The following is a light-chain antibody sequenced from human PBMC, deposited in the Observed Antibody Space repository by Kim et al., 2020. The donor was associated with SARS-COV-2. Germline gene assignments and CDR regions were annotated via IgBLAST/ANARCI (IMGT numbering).Light chain of an antibody. V-gene: IGLV2-14*03. CDR1: RSDVGGYNY. Sequence: GHSITISCTGTRSDVGGYNYVSRYQQHPGKAPKLMIYDVSNRPSGVSNRFSGSKSGNTASLTISGLQAEDEADYYCSSYTSSSTGVFGGGTQLTVL. CDR2: DVS. CDR3: SSYTSSSTGV. J-gene: IGLJ3*02.